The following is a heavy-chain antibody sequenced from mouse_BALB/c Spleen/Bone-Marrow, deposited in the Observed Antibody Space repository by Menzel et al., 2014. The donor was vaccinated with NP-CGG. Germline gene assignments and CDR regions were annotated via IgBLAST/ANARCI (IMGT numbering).Heavy chain of an antibody. CDR2: ISYSDIT. CDR3: ARGRAAWFAY. D-gene: IGHD3-3*01. Sequence: VQLQQSGPGLVKPSQSLSLTCTVIGYSITSDYAWNWIRQFPGDKLEWMGYISYSDITNYNPSLKSRISITRDTSKNQFFLQLNSVTTEDTATYYCARGRAAWFAYWGQGTLVTVSA. J-gene: IGHJ3*01. CDR1: GYSITSDYA. V-gene: IGHV3-2*02.